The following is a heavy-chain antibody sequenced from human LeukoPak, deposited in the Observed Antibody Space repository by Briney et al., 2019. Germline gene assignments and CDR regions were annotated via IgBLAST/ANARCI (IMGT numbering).Heavy chain of an antibody. CDR1: GGSMSSYF. D-gene: IGHD2-8*02. V-gene: IGHV4-4*07. CDR3: ARVLRTSYFDL. Sequence: PSGTLSLTCSVSGGSMSSYFWSWIRQPAGKGLEWIGRIYTSGSTSYNPSLKSRVTISVDKPKNQFSLKLSSVTAADTAVYYCARVLRTSYFDLWGRGTLVTASS. CDR2: IYTSGST. J-gene: IGHJ2*01.